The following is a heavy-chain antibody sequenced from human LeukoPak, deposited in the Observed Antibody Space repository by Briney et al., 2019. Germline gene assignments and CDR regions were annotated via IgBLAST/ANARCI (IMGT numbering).Heavy chain of an antibody. CDR3: ARRYSYGPDY. J-gene: IGHJ4*02. CDR2: ISWNSGSI. Sequence: GGSLRLSCAASGFTFDDYAMHWVRQAPGKGLEWVSGISWNSGSIGYADSVKGRFTISRDNAKNSLYLQMNSLRAEDTALYYCARRYSYGPDYWGQGTLVTVSS. V-gene: IGHV3-9*01. D-gene: IGHD5-18*01. CDR1: GFTFDDYA.